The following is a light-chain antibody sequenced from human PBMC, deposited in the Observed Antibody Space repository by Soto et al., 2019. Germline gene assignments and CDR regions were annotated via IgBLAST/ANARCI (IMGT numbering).Light chain of an antibody. CDR3: CSYAGSRTYYV. Sequence: QSVLTQPASVSGSPGQSITISCTGTSSDVGSYNLVSWYQQHPGKAPKLMIYEGSKRPSGVSNRFSGSKSGNTASLTISGLQAEDEPDYYCCSYAGSRTYYVFGTGTKLTVL. CDR2: EGS. V-gene: IGLV2-23*01. CDR1: SSDVGSYNL. J-gene: IGLJ1*01.